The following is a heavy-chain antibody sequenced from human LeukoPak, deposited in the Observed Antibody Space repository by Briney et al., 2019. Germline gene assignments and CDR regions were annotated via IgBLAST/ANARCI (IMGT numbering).Heavy chain of an antibody. CDR2: IRAYNGDT. J-gene: IGHJ5*02. D-gene: IGHD2-2*02. CDR1: GYPFTSYY. V-gene: IGHV1-18*01. Sequence: ASVKVSCKASGYPFTSYYINWVRQAPGQGLEWMGWIRAYNGDTNYAQNLQGRVTMTTDTSTDTAYMELRSLRSDDTAVYYCARDGLSYTNPNNWFDPWGQGTLVTVSS. CDR3: ARDGLSYTNPNNWFDP.